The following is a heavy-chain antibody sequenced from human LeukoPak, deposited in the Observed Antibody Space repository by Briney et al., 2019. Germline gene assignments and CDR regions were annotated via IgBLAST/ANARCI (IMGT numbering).Heavy chain of an antibody. CDR1: GFTFSSYS. J-gene: IGHJ4*02. D-gene: IGHD3-22*01. CDR2: ISSSSSYI. CDR3: ARDRAEDDSSGYIHRDFDF. Sequence: GGSLRLSCAASGFTFSSYSMNWVRQAPGKGLEWVSSISSSSSYIYYADSVQGRFTISRDNAKKSLYLQMNSLRAEDTAVYYCARDRAEDDSSGYIHRDFDFWGQGTLVIVSS. V-gene: IGHV3-21*01.